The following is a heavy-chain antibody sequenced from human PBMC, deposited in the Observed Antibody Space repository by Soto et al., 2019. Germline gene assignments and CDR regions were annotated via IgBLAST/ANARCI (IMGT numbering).Heavy chain of an antibody. CDR3: VKDESINWYSGHFRH. Sequence: GGSLRLSCAASGFTFDDSAMHWVRQVPGKGLEWVSGINWNSGSIGYADSVKGRFAISRDNAKNSLHLQMNSLRAEDTAFYYCVKDESINWYSGHFRHWGQGTLVTVSS. CDR2: INWNSGSI. V-gene: IGHV3-9*01. D-gene: IGHD6-13*01. J-gene: IGHJ1*01. CDR1: GFTFDDSA.